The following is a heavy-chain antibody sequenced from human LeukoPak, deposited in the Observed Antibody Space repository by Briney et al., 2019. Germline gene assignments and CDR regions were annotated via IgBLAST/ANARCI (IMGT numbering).Heavy chain of an antibody. D-gene: IGHD3-3*01. CDR3: ARVPLRFLEPFDY. CDR2: INHSGGA. CDR1: GGSFIGYY. Sequence: PSETLSLTCAVYGGSFIGYYWSWIRQPPGKGLEWIGEINHSGGANYNPSLKSRVTISADTSKSQFSLKLGSVTAADTAVHYCARVPLRFLEPFDYWGQGTLVTVSS. J-gene: IGHJ4*02. V-gene: IGHV4-34*01.